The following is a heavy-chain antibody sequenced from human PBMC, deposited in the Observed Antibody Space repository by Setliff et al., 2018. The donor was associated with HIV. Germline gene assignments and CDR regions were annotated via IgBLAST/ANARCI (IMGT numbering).Heavy chain of an antibody. J-gene: IGHJ4*02. CDR3: ARGRLTYRSSSDFDS. V-gene: IGHV1-2*02. D-gene: IGHD4-4*01. Sequence: ASVXVSCKASGFTFTDYYIHWLRQAPGQGLEWVGRVKLSSGDTGAAQKFQGRLTMTRDTSIKTAYMALSGLTSDDTAVYFCARGRLTYRSSSDFDSWGQGTPVTVSS. CDR1: GFTFTDYY. CDR2: VKLSSGDT.